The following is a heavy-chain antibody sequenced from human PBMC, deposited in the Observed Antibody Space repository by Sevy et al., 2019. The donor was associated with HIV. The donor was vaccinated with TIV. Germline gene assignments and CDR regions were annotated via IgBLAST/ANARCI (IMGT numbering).Heavy chain of an antibody. CDR2: ISGSGGST. Sequence: GGSLRLSCAASGFTFSSYAMSWVRQAPGKGLEWVSAISGSGGSTYYADSVKGRFTITRDNSKNTLYLQMNSLRAEDTAVDYGAKESYGSEDIVVVPAAHSWGVWGQGTTVTVAS. D-gene: IGHD2-2*01. CDR1: GFTFSSYA. CDR3: AKESYGSEDIVVVPAAHSWGV. J-gene: IGHJ6*02. V-gene: IGHV3-23*01.